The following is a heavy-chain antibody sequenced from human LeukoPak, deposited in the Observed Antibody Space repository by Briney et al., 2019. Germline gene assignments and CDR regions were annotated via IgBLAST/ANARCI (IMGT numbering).Heavy chain of an antibody. CDR3: ARDGVGTAFDM. CDR2: IIPILGIA. CDR1: GGTFSSYA. V-gene: IGHV1-69*04. J-gene: IGHJ3*02. Sequence: SVKVSCKASGGTFSSYAISWVRQAPGQGLEWMGRIIPILGIANYAQKFQGRVTITADKSTSTAYMELSSLRSEDTAVYYCARDGVGTAFDMWGQGTMVTVSS. D-gene: IGHD3-10*01.